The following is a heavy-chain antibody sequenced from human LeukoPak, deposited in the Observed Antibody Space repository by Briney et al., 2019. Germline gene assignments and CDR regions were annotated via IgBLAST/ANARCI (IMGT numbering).Heavy chain of an antibody. Sequence: SETLSLTCTVSGGSISSYYWSWIRQPPGKGLEWIGYIYYSGSTKYNPSLKSRVSISVDTSKNQFSLKLSSVTAADTAVYYCARRNVYSSSWDYFDYWGQGTLVTVSS. CDR3: ARRNVYSSSWDYFDY. V-gene: IGHV4-59*08. CDR1: GGSISSYY. CDR2: IYYSGST. J-gene: IGHJ4*02. D-gene: IGHD6-13*01.